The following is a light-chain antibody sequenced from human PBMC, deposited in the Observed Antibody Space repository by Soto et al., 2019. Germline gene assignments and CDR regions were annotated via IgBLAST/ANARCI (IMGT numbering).Light chain of an antibody. CDR1: QSLSSSY. J-gene: IGKJ1*01. CDR2: GAS. Sequence: TLSLSPGERATLSCRASQSLSSSYLAWYQQKPGQAPRLLISGASSRATGIPDRFSGSGSGTDFTLTISRLEPEDFATYYCQQYGSSPWTFGPGTKVDIK. V-gene: IGKV3-20*01. CDR3: QQYGSSPWT.